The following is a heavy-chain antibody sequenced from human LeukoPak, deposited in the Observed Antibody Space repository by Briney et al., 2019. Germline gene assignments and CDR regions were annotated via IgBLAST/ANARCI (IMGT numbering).Heavy chain of an antibody. CDR3: AREDIVVVPAAGQSASYYYYYYMDV. D-gene: IGHD2-2*01. CDR1: GGSISSHY. Sequence: SETLSLTCTVSGGSISSHYWSWIRQPPGKGLEWIGYIYYSGSTNYNPSLKSRVTISVDTSKNQFSLKLSSATAADTAVYYCAREDIVVVPAAGQSASYYYYYYMDVWGKGTTVTVSS. CDR2: IYYSGST. V-gene: IGHV4-59*11. J-gene: IGHJ6*03.